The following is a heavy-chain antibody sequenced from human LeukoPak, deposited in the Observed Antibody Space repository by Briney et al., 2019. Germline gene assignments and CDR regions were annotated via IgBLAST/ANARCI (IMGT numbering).Heavy chain of an antibody. CDR3: ARDHCSANSCYEDYYNGVDV. CDR2: INPHTGGT. V-gene: IGHV1-2*02. CDR1: GFTFTGYY. D-gene: IGHD2-2*01. J-gene: IGHJ6*02. Sequence: ASLKVSCKASGFTFTGYYLQWVRQAPGQGLEWMGWINPHTGGTQYAQRFQGRVTMTRDNSISTAYMELCRLRSDDTAVYYCARDHCSANSCYEDYYNGVDVWGQGTTGTVSS.